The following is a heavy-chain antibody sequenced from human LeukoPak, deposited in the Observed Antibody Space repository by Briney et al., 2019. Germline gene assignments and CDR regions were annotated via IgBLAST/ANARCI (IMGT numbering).Heavy chain of an antibody. V-gene: IGHV3-7*01. D-gene: IGHD5-18*01. Sequence: QTGGSLRLSCAASGFTFSTYWMSWVRQAPGKELEWVAHINQDRSEKYYVDSVKGRFTIARDNAKNSLYLQMNSLRAEDTAVYYCARDPSRGYNYGYGDYWGQGTLVIVSS. CDR3: ARDPSRGYNYGYGDY. J-gene: IGHJ4*02. CDR2: INQDRSEK. CDR1: GFTFSTYW.